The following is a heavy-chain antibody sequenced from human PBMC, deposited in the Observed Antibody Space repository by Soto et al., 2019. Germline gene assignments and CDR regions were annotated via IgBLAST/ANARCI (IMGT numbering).Heavy chain of an antibody. J-gene: IGHJ4*02. CDR3: ARDVAAADY. V-gene: IGHV1-3*05. CDR2: INAGNGNT. D-gene: IGHD6-13*01. Sequence: QVQLVQSGAEEKKPGASVKVSCKASGYTFTSYAMHWVRQAPGQRLEWMGWINAGNGNTKHSQKLQXXXPXPTDTSESTDYMELSSLRSEDTAVYYCARDVAAADYWGQGTLVTVSS. CDR1: GYTFTSYA.